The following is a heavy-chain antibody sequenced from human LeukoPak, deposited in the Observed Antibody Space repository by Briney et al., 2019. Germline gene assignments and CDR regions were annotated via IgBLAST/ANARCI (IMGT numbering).Heavy chain of an antibody. CDR3: ARAPSYSSGWYFDY. V-gene: IGHV3-30*04. CDR2: ISYDGSNK. D-gene: IGHD6-19*01. CDR1: GFTFSSNA. Sequence: GGSLRLSCAASGFTFSSNAMHWVRQAPGKGLEWVAVISYDGSNKYYADSVKGRFTISRDNSKNTLYLQMNSLRAEDTAVYYCARAPSYSSGWYFDYWGQGTLVTVSP. J-gene: IGHJ4*02.